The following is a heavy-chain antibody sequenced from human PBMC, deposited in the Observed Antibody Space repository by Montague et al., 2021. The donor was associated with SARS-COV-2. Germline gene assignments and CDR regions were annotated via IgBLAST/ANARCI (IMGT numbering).Heavy chain of an antibody. CDR2: IYWDDDK. CDR3: ARSNDVLRYFDWTYKMRGFDY. D-gene: IGHD3-9*01. J-gene: IGHJ4*02. CDR1: GFSLSTSGVG. V-gene: IGHV2-5*02. Sequence: VKPTQTLTLTCTFSGFSLSTSGVGVGWIRQPPGKALEWLALIYWDDDKRYSPPLKSRLTITKDTSKNQVVLTMTNMDPVDTATYYCARSNDVLRYFDWTYKMRGFDYWGQGTLVTVSS.